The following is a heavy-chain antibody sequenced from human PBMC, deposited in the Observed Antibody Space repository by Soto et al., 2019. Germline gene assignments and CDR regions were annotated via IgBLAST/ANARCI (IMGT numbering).Heavy chain of an antibody. CDR2: ISSSGSTI. D-gene: IGHD3-16*01. V-gene: IGHV3-48*03. J-gene: IGHJ4*02. CDR1: GFTFSSYE. Sequence: PGGSLRLSCAASGFTFSSYEMNWVRQAPGKGLEWVSYISSSGSTIYYADSVKGRFTISRDNAKNSLYLQMNSLRAEDTAVYYCERDEFGLGALDYWGQGTLVTVSS. CDR3: ERDEFGLGALDY.